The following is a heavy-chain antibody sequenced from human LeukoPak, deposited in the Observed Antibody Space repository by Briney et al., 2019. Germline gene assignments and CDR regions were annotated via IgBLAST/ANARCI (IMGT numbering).Heavy chain of an antibody. J-gene: IGHJ4*02. V-gene: IGHV3-66*01. CDR3: ARGKPIVGATVFDY. Sequence: GGSLRLSCAASGFTLSSNYMSWVRQAPGKGLEWVSVIYSGGSTYYADSVKGRFTISRDNSKNTLYLQMNSLRAEDTAVYYCARGKPIVGATVFDYWGQGTLVTVSS. CDR2: IYSGGST. D-gene: IGHD1-26*01. CDR1: GFTLSSNY.